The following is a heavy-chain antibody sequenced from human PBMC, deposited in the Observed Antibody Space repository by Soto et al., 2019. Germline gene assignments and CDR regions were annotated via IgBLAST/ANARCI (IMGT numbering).Heavy chain of an antibody. CDR3: ARAPMVLTRSYFDS. D-gene: IGHD3-22*01. J-gene: IGHJ4*02. V-gene: IGHV4-59*01. CDR1: DGSISNFY. Sequence: SETLSLTRTVSDGSISNFYWSWIRQPPGKGLEWIGYISSSGNTNYNPSLKSRVSIPVDTSKNQFSLNLTSVTAADTAVYYCARAPMVLTRSYFDSWGQGTPVTVSS. CDR2: ISSSGNT.